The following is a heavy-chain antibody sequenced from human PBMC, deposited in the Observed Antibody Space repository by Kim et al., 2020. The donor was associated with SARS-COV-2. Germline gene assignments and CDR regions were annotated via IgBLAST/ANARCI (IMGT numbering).Heavy chain of an antibody. CDR2: IYYNGRA. J-gene: IGHJ5*02. CDR3: AREKFYDPRGWFDP. CDR1: GASISSSAYY. D-gene: IGHD3-16*01. Sequence: SETLSLTCTVSGASISSSAYYWAWIRQSPGKGPEWLASIYYNGRASYNPSLESRATITIDTSDNQSSLRLTTVTASDTAVYYCAREKFYDPRGWFDPWSQGTLVSVSS. V-gene: IGHV4-39*01.